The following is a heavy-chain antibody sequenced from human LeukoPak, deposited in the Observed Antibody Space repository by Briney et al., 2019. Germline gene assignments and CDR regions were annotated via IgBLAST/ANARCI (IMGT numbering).Heavy chain of an antibody. J-gene: IGHJ6*03. D-gene: IGHD4-11*01. CDR1: GYTLTELS. CDR2: MNPNSGKT. CDR3: ARGRLDYSTIYYYYYYIDV. V-gene: IGHV1-8*01. Sequence: ASVKVSCKVSGYTLTELSMHWVRQAPGKGLEWMGWMNPNSGKTGYAQKFQGRVTMTTNTSISTAYMELSSLRFEDTAVYYCARGRLDYSTIYYYYYYIDVWGKGTTVTISS.